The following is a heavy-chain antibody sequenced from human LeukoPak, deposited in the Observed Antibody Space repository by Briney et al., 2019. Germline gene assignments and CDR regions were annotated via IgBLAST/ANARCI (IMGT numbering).Heavy chain of an antibody. CDR3: ARLGYCSSTSCLNYYYYYYMDV. Sequence: PSETLSLTCAVYGGSFSGYYWSWIRQPLGKGLEWIGEMNHSGSTNYNPSLKSRVTISVDTSKNQFSLKLSSVTAADTAVYYCARLGYCSSTSCLNYYYYYYMDVWGKGTTVTVSS. CDR1: GGSFSGYY. V-gene: IGHV4-34*01. CDR2: MNHSGST. J-gene: IGHJ6*03. D-gene: IGHD2-2*01.